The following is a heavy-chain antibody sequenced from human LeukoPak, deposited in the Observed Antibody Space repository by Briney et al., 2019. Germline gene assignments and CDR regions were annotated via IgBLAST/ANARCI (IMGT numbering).Heavy chain of an antibody. CDR2: IYYSGST. D-gene: IGHD1-26*01. CDR3: ARDTGSFPHVSFDI. CDR1: GGSISSSNYY. V-gene: IGHV4-39*07. Sequence: PSETLSLTWTVSGGSISSSNYYWGWIRQPPGKGLEWIGNIYYSGSTYYNPSLKSRVTISVDTSKNQFSLKLNSVTAADTAVYYCARDTGSFPHVSFDIWGQGTMVTVSS. J-gene: IGHJ3*02.